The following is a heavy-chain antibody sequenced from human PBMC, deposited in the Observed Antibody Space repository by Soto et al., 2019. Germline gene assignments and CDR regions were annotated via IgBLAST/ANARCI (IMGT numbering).Heavy chain of an antibody. CDR2: IYYSGST. Sequence: SETLXLTCTVSGGXISSGDYYWSWIRQPPGKGLEWIGYIYYSGSTYYNPSLKSRVTISVDTSKNQFSLKLSSVTAADTAVYYCARELRSNHYFDYWGQGTLVTVSS. CDR1: GGXISSGDYY. V-gene: IGHV4-30-4*01. D-gene: IGHD3-3*01. J-gene: IGHJ4*02. CDR3: ARELRSNHYFDY.